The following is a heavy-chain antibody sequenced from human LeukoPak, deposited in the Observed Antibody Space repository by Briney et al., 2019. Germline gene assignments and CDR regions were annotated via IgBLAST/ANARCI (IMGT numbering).Heavy chain of an antibody. CDR2: ISTSGSGGST. D-gene: IGHD5-18*01. V-gene: IGHV3-23*01. J-gene: IGHJ3*02. CDR1: GFTFSSYS. CDR3: AKGGYSYGARDAFDI. Sequence: GGSLRLSCAASGFTFSSYSMNWVRQAPGKGLEWVSAISTSGSGGSTYYADSVKGRFTISRDNSKNTLYLQMNSLRAEDTAVYYCAKGGYSYGARDAFDIWGQGTMVTVSS.